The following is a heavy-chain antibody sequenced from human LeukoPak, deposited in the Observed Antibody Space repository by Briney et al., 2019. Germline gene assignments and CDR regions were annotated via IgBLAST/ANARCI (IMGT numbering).Heavy chain of an antibody. CDR2: IRSKANSYAT. V-gene: IGHV3-73*01. J-gene: IGHJ6*03. CDR1: GFTLSGSA. CDR3: TRQPEGYIVVVPAAPKKNNYYMDV. D-gene: IGHD2-2*01. Sequence: GGSLRLSCAASGFTLSGSAMHWVRQASGKGLEWVGRIRSKANSYATAYAASVKGRFTISRDDSKNTAYLQMNSLKTEDTAVYYCTRQPEGYIVVVPAAPKKNNYYMDVWGKGTTVTVSS.